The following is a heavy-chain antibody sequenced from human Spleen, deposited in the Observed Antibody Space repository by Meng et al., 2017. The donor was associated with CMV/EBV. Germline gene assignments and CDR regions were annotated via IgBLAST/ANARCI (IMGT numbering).Heavy chain of an antibody. CDR3: ARKGSNWYSEYYFDY. D-gene: IGHD6-13*01. CDR1: GGSVSSGSYS. J-gene: IGHJ4*02. Sequence: SETLSLTCTVSGGSVSSGSYSWSWIRQPPGQGLEWIGFIHYSGSTNYNPSLKSRVTMSVDTSKNQFSLRLSSVTAADTAVYYCARKGSNWYSEYYFDYWGQGTLVTVSS. V-gene: IGHV4-61*01. CDR2: IHYSGST.